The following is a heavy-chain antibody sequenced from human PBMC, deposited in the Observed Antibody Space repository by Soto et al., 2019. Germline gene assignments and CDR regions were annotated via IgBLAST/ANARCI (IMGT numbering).Heavy chain of an antibody. CDR1: GFTFSSYG. D-gene: IGHD6-19*01. V-gene: IGHV3-33*01. CDR3: ARAPVAVGGRYFDY. J-gene: IGHJ4*02. Sequence: QVQLVESGGGVVQPGRSLRLSCAASGFTFSSYGMHWVRQAPGKGLEWVAVIWYDGSNKYYADSVKGRFTISRDNSKNTLYLQMNSLRAEDTAVYYCARAPVAVGGRYFDYWGQGTLVTVSS. CDR2: IWYDGSNK.